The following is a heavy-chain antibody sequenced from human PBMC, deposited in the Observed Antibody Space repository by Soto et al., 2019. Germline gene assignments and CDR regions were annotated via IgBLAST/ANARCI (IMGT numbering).Heavy chain of an antibody. V-gene: IGHV3-23*01. J-gene: IGHJ5*02. Sequence: PGGSLRLSCAASGFTFSSYAMSWVRQAPGKGLEWVSAISGSGGSTYYADSVKGRFTISRDNSKNTLYLQMNSLRAEDTAVYYCAKDENYYDSSVNWFDPWGQGTLVTVSS. CDR2: ISGSGGST. D-gene: IGHD3-22*01. CDR3: AKDENYYDSSVNWFDP. CDR1: GFTFSSYA.